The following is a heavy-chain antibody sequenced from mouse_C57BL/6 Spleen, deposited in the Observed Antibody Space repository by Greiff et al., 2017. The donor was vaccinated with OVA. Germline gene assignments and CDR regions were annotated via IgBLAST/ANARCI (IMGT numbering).Heavy chain of an antibody. D-gene: IGHD2-3*01. CDR1: GYTFTSYW. J-gene: IGHJ2*01. CDR3: ARGDGYYPLYYFDY. Sequence: QVQLKQPGTELVKPGASVKLSCKASGYTFTSYWMHWVKQRPGQGLEWIGNINPSNGGTNYNEQFTSKATLTVDKSSSTAYMQLSSLTSEDSAVYYCARGDGYYPLYYFDYWGQGTTLTVSS. CDR2: INPSNGGT. V-gene: IGHV1-53*01.